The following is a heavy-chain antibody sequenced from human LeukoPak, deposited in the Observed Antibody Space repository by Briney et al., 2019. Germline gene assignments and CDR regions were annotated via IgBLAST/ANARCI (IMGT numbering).Heavy chain of an antibody. CDR1: GGSISSYY. D-gene: IGHD3-10*01. CDR3: ARVVAYYGSGSYYRNWFDP. Sequence: SETLSLTCTVSGGSISSYYWSWIRQPPGKGLEWIGYIYYSGSTNYNPSLKSRVTIPEDTSKNQFSLKLSSVTAADTAVYYCARVVAYYGSGSYYRNWFDPWGQGTLVTVSS. CDR2: IYYSGST. J-gene: IGHJ5*02. V-gene: IGHV4-59*01.